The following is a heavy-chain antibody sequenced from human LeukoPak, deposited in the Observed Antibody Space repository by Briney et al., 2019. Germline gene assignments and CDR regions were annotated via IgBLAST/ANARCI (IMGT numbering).Heavy chain of an antibody. J-gene: IGHJ4*02. V-gene: IGHV3-30*02. CDR3: ATDISTHYFGS. D-gene: IGHD3-9*01. Sequence: GGSLRLSCAASGISFRSYGMHWVRQAPGKGLEWVTFIWYDASNKYYAESVKGRFTISRDISRNTVFLQMNSLRAEDTGIYYCATDISTHYFGSWGQGTLVTVSS. CDR2: IWYDASNK. CDR1: GISFRSYG.